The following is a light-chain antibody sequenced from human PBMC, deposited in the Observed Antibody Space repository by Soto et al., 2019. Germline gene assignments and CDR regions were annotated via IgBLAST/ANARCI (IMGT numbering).Light chain of an antibody. CDR2: AAS. Sequence: DIQMTQSPSSVSASVGDRVTITCRASQIINKWLAWYQQKPGKVPTLLIYAASTLQSGVPSRFSGSGSGTDFTLTIISLQPEDFATYYCQQANSFPFTFGPGTKVDI. J-gene: IGKJ3*01. CDR1: QIINKW. V-gene: IGKV1-12*02. CDR3: QQANSFPFT.